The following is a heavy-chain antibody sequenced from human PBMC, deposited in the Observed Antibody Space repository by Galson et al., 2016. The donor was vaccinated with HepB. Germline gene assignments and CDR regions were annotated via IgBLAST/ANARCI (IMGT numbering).Heavy chain of an antibody. D-gene: IGHD3-10*01. V-gene: IGHV2-70*04. CDR2: IDWDDDK. CDR1: GFSLSTSGMR. CDR3: ARNIASYYCVSGILNYYFDF. J-gene: IGHJ4*02. Sequence: PALVKPTQTLTLTCTFSGFSLSTSGMRVSWIRQPPGKALEWLARIDWDDDKFYSTSLKTRLTISKDTSKNQVVLTMTNMDPVDTATYFCARNIASYYCVSGILNYYFDFWGQGTLVTVSS.